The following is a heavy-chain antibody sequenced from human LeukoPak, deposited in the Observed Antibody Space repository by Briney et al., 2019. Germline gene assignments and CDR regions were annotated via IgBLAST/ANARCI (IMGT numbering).Heavy chain of an antibody. J-gene: IGHJ5*02. CDR2: ISYDGSNK. CDR3: ARSAGYSSSWYRGFDP. V-gene: IGHV3-30-3*01. Sequence: GGSLRLSCAASGFTFSSYAMHWVRQAPGKGLEWVAVISYDGSNKYYADSVKGRFTISRDNSKNTLYLQMNSLRAEDTAVYYCARSAGYSSSWYRGFDPWGQGTLVTVSS. D-gene: IGHD6-13*01. CDR1: GFTFSSYA.